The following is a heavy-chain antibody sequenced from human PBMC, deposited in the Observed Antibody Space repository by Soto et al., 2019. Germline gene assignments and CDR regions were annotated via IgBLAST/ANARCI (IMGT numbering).Heavy chain of an antibody. CDR2: IHANTGGT. Sequence: QVQLVQSGAEVRKPGASVKVSCKASGYPYTNSYMHWVRQAPGQGLEWMGWIHANTGGTNYAQKVQGRVTMTRGTSVSTVYMELNRLTSDDTAIYFCASDFRTRGWFRQAGNFAMDVWGQGTTVTVS. J-gene: IGHJ6*02. D-gene: IGHD6-19*01. CDR3: ASDFRTRGWFRQAGNFAMDV. V-gene: IGHV1-2*02. CDR1: GYPYTNSY.